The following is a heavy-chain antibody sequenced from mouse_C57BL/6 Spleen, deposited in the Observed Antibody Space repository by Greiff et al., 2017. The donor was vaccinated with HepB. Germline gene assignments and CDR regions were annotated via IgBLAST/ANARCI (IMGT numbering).Heavy chain of an antibody. CDR2: INPNNGGT. J-gene: IGHJ4*01. D-gene: IGHD1-1*01. CDR1: GYTFTDYY. Sequence: VQLQQSGPELVKPGASVKISCKASGYTFTDYYMNWVKQSHGKSLEWIGDINPNNGGTSYNQKFKGKATLTVDKSSSTAYMELRSLTSEDSAVYYCARREIYYYGIYAMDYWGQGTSVTVSS. V-gene: IGHV1-26*01. CDR3: ARREIYYYGIYAMDY.